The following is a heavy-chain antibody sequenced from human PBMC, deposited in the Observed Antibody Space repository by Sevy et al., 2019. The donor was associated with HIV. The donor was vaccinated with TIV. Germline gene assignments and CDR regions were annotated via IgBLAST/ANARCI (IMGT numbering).Heavy chain of an antibody. CDR1: GYTFTSYY. V-gene: IGHV1-46*01. CDR2: INPSGGST. CDR3: AREDSDAFDI. J-gene: IGHJ3*02. D-gene: IGHD2-15*01. Sequence: ASVKVSSKASGYTFTSYYMHWVRQAPGQGLEWMGIINPSGGSTSYAQKFQGRVTMTRDTSTSTVYMELSSLRSDDTAVYYCAREDSDAFDIWGQGTMVTVSS.